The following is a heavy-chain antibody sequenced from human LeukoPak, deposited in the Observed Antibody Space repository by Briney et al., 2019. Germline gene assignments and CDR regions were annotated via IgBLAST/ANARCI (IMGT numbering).Heavy chain of an antibody. CDR1: GFTFSSYW. J-gene: IGHJ4*02. Sequence: PGGSLRLSCAASGFTFSSYWMSWVRQAPGKGLEWVANIKQDGSEKYYVDSVKGRFTISRDNAKNSLYLQMNSLRAEDTAVYYCARDNYYDSRPTPNFDYWGQGTLVTVSS. CDR3: ARDNYYDSRPTPNFDY. D-gene: IGHD3-22*01. CDR2: IKQDGSEK. V-gene: IGHV3-7*01.